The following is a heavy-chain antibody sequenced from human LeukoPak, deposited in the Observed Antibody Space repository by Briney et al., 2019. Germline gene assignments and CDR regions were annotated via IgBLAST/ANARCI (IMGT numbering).Heavy chain of an antibody. Sequence: GGSLRLSCAASGFTFSSYAMSWVRQAPGKGLEWVSLIYSGDKTYYADSVKGRFTISRDSSKNTSYMQVNSLRAEDTAVYYCARGYYGMDAWGQGTTVTVSS. J-gene: IGHJ6*02. CDR1: GFTFSSYA. V-gene: IGHV3-66*02. CDR2: IYSGDKT. CDR3: ARGYYGMDA.